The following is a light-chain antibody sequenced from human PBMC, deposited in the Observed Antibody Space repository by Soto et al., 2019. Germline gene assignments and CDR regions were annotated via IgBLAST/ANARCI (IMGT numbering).Light chain of an antibody. V-gene: IGKV1-8*01. CDR2: AAS. Sequence: AIRMTQSPSSFSASTGDRVTITCRASQGISSYLAWYQQKPGKAPKLLIYAASTLQSGVPSRFSGSGSGTDFPLTISCLQSEDFATYYCQHYYSYPHTFGQGTKLEIK. CDR1: QGISSY. CDR3: QHYYSYPHT. J-gene: IGKJ1*01.